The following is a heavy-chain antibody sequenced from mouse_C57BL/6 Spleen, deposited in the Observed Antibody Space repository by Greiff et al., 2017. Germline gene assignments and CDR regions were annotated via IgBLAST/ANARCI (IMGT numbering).Heavy chain of an antibody. Sequence: EVKLVESGGGLVKPGGSLKLSCAASGFTFSDYGMHWVRQAPEKGLEWVAYISSGSSTLYYADTVKGRFTITRDNAKNTLFLQMTSLRSEDTAMYYCARDYYGSSGFYAMDYWGQGTSVTVSS. J-gene: IGHJ4*01. CDR2: ISSGSSTL. D-gene: IGHD1-1*01. CDR3: ARDYYGSSGFYAMDY. CDR1: GFTFSDYG. V-gene: IGHV5-17*01.